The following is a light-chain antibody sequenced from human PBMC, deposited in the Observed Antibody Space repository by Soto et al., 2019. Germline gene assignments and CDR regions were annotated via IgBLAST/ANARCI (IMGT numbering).Light chain of an antibody. CDR1: QSVGSGY. CDR3: HQFGSSPQT. CDR2: GAS. V-gene: IGKV3-20*01. Sequence: EIVLTQSPGTLSLSPGERATLSCRASQSVGSGYLAWYQQKPGQAPRLLIYGASNRATGIPDRFSGSGSGTDFTLTISRLEPEDFAVYFCHQFGSSPQTFGHGTKVEIK. J-gene: IGKJ1*01.